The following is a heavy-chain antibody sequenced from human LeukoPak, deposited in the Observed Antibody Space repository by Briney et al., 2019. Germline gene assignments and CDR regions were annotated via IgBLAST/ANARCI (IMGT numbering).Heavy chain of an antibody. CDR1: GYTFTSYG. Sequence: ASVKVSCKASGYTFTSYGISWVRQAPGQGLEWMGWISAYNGNTNYAQKLQGRVTMTTDTSTSTAYMELRSLRSDDTAVYYCARDLHVYGGYDPTFDYWGQGTLVTVSS. V-gene: IGHV1-18*04. CDR2: ISAYNGNT. J-gene: IGHJ4*02. CDR3: ARDLHVYGGYDPTFDY. D-gene: IGHD4-17*01.